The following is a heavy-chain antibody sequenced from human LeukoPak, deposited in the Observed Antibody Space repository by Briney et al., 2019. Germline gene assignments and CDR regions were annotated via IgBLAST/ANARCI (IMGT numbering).Heavy chain of an antibody. V-gene: IGHV4-59*01. Sequence: PSETLSLTCTVSGGSISSYYWSWIRQPPGKGLEWIGYIYYSGSTNYNPSLKSRVTISVDTSKNQFSLKLSSVTAADTAVYYCAGARDGFYDYWGQGTLVTVSS. D-gene: IGHD5-24*01. CDR1: GGSISSYY. CDR2: IYYSGST. J-gene: IGHJ4*02. CDR3: AGARDGFYDY.